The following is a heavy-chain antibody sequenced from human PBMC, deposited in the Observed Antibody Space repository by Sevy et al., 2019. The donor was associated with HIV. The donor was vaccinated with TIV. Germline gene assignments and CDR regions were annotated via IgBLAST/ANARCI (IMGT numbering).Heavy chain of an antibody. J-gene: IGHJ4*02. D-gene: IGHD1-7*01. V-gene: IGHV3-7*01. CDR1: GFTFSKYW. CDR3: ARDDGNYYFHY. CDR2: IKQDAGQK. Sequence: GGSLRLSCAASGFTFSKYWMGWVRQAPGKGLEWVANIKQDAGQKYYVDSVKGRFTISRDNAKNSLYLQMNSLRAEDTAVYFCARDDGNYYFHYWGQGTLVTISS.